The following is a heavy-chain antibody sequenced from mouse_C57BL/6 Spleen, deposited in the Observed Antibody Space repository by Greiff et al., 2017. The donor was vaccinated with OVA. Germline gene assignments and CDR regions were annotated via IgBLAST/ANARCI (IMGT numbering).Heavy chain of an antibody. J-gene: IGHJ4*01. CDR2: IYPGDGDT. CDR3: ARRSNYYAMDY. Sequence: QVQLKESGPELVKPGASVKISCKASGYAFSSSWMYWVKQRHGKGLEWIGRIYPGDGDTNYNGKFKGKATLTADKSSSTAYMQLSSLTSEDSAVYLRARRSNYYAMDYWGQGTSVTVSS. CDR1: GYAFSSSW. V-gene: IGHV1-82*01.